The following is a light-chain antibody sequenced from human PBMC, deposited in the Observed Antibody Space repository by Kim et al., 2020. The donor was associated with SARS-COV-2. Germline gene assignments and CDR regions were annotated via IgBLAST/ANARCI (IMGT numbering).Light chain of an antibody. CDR2: FDR. V-gene: IGLV3-21*01. CDR1: NFGSKT. J-gene: IGLJ2*01. CDR3: HVWDSSSDQPV. Sequence: PGETSRIACGGANFGSKTVHLYQRKPGHVPMVVIFFDRDRPSGIPDRFSGSNSGNTATLTISRVEAGDEADYYCHVWDSSSDQPVFGGGTQLTVL.